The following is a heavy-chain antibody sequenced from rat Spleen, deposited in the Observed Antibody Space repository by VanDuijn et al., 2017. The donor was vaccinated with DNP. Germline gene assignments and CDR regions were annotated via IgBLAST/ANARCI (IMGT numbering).Heavy chain of an antibody. CDR1: GFTFSNYD. CDR3: TSNPHIRTAAPFDY. CDR2: ITYGGHFT. D-gene: IGHD3-8*01. Sequence: EVQLVESGGGLVQPGRSLKLSCAASGFTFSNYDMAWVRQAPKKGLEWVATITYGGHFTYYRDSVKGRFTISRDNAKSSLYLQMDSLRSEDTATYYCTSNPHIRTAAPFDYWGQGVTVTVSS. J-gene: IGHJ2*01. V-gene: IGHV5-7*01.